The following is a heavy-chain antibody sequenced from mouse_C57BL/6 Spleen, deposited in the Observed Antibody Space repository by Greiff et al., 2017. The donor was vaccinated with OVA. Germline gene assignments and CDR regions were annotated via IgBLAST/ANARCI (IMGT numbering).Heavy chain of an antibody. CDR1: GYTFTDYE. CDR2: IDPETGGT. V-gene: IGHV1-15*01. CDR3: TRRGELGYFDY. J-gene: IGHJ2*01. Sequence: QVQLKESGAELVRPGASVTLSCKASGYTFTDYEMHWVKQTPVHGLEWIGAIDPETGGTAYNQKFKGKAILTADKSSSTAYMELRSLTSEDSAVYYCTRRGELGYFDYWGQGTTLTVSS. D-gene: IGHD3-3*01.